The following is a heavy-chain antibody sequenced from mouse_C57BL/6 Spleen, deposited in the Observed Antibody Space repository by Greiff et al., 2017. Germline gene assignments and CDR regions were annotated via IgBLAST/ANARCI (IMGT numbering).Heavy chain of an antibody. CDR3: ARDAMVTTGTGFAY. D-gene: IGHD2-2*01. CDR2: SRNKANDYTT. CDR1: GFTFSDFY. Sequence: EVQVVESGGGLVQSGRSLRLSCATSGFTFSDFYMEWVRQAPGKGLEWIAASRNKANDYTTEYSASVKGRFIVSRDTSQSILYLQMNALTAEDTAIYYCARDAMVTTGTGFAYWGQGTLVTVSA. V-gene: IGHV7-1*01. J-gene: IGHJ3*01.